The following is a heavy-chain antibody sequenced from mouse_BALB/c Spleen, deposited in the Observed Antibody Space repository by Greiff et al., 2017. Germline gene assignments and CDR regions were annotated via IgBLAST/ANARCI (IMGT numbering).Heavy chain of an antibody. CDR2: IYPSDSYT. CDR3: TRLYGSSYAMDY. CDR1: GYTFTSYW. V-gene: IGHV1-69*02. D-gene: IGHD1-1*01. Sequence: QVQLQQPGAELVRPGASVKLSCKASGYTFTSYWINWVKQRPGQGLEWIGNIYPSDSYTNYNQKFKDKATLTVDKSSSTAYMQLSSPTSEDSAVYYCTRLYGSSYAMDYWGQGTSVTVSS. J-gene: IGHJ4*01.